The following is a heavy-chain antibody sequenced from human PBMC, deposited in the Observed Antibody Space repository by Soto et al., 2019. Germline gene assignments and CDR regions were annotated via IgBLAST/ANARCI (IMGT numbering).Heavy chain of an antibody. Sequence: SETLSLTCAVYGGSFSGYYWGWIRQPPGRGLEWIGEIYHSGSTNYNPSLKSRVTISVDTSKNQFSLQLNSVTAADTAVYYCARGIDYWGQGTLVTVSS. CDR1: GGSFSGYY. CDR3: ARGIDY. CDR2: IYHSGST. J-gene: IGHJ4*02. V-gene: IGHV4-34*01.